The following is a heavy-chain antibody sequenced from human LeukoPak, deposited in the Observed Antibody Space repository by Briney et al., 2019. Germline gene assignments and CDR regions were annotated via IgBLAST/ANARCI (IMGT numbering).Heavy chain of an antibody. CDR1: GFTFNSYG. V-gene: IGHV3-30*02. J-gene: IGHJ4*02. CDR2: IRLNGGDK. Sequence: GGSLRLSCAASGFTFNSYGMNWVRQAPGKGLQWVAFIRLNGGDKYYSDSVRGRFTTSRDNSKNTLYLEVASLRAEDTAVYYCTKDMLQGNAYPSGSQDYWGQGSLVIVSS. D-gene: IGHD3-10*01. CDR3: TKDMLQGNAYPSGSQDY.